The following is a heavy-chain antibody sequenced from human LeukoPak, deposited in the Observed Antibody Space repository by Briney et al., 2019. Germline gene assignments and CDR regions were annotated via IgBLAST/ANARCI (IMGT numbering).Heavy chain of an antibody. V-gene: IGHV4-39*07. CDR3: ARVPNIVVVPAAKGEGAFDI. J-gene: IGHJ3*02. Sequence: PSETLSLTCTVSGDSISSPSHYWAWIRQPPGKGLEWIAYIYYSGGSYYNPSLKSQITISVDTSKNQFSLRLSSVTAADTAVYYCARVPNIVVVPAAKGEGAFDIWGQGTMVTVSS. CDR1: GDSISSPSHY. CDR2: IYYSGGS. D-gene: IGHD2-2*01.